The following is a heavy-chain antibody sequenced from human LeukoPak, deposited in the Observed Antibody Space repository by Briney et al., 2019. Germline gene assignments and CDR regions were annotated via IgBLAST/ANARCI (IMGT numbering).Heavy chain of an antibody. J-gene: IGHJ5*02. CDR3: ARDSYAVITRWFDP. CDR1: GGSISSYY. D-gene: IGHD3-16*01. CDR2: IYTSGST. V-gene: IGHV4-4*07. Sequence: SETLSLTCTVSGGSISSYYWSWIRQPAGKGLEWIGRIYTSGSTNYNPSLKSRVTMSVDTSKNQFSLRLSSVTAADTAVYYCARDSYAVITRWFDPWGQGTLVTVSS.